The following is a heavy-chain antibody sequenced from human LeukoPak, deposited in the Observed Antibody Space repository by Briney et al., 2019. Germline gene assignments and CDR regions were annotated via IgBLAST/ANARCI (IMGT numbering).Heavy chain of an antibody. Sequence: PGGSLRLYCAASGFTFSTYSMHWVRQAPGKGLEWVSSIISSGSNIYYTGSVRGRFTVSRDNAKNSLYLQMSSLRPEDTAVYYCAGGSLRDLKITWGQGTLVTVSS. CDR3: AGGSLRDLKIT. CDR1: GFTFSTYS. D-gene: IGHD5-24*01. CDR2: IISSGSNI. J-gene: IGHJ5*02. V-gene: IGHV3-21*06.